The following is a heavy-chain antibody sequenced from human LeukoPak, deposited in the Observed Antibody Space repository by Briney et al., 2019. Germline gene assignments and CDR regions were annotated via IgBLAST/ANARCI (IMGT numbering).Heavy chain of an antibody. Sequence: PETLSLTCAVYGGSFSGYYWSWIRQPPGKGLEWIGYIYYSGSTNYNPSLKSRVTISVDTSKNQFSLKLSSVTAADTAVYYCASDDSGGYSYGYIRDWYFDLWGRGTLVTVSS. CDR3: ASDDSGGYSYGYIRDWYFDL. CDR2: IYYSGST. D-gene: IGHD5-18*01. J-gene: IGHJ2*01. V-gene: IGHV4-59*01. CDR1: GGSFSGYY.